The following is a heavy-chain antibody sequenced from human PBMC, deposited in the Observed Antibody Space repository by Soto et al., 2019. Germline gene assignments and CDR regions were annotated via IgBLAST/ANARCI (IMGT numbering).Heavy chain of an antibody. CDR1: GFTFSSYE. Sequence: GGSLRLSCSASGFTFSSYEMNWVRQAPGKGLEWVSYISSSGSTIYYADSVKGRFTISRDNAKNSLYLQMNSLRAEDTAVYYCARDGHSSSWYGQKTPFDYWGQGTLVTVSS. D-gene: IGHD6-13*01. CDR3: ARDGHSSSWYGQKTPFDY. J-gene: IGHJ4*02. CDR2: ISSSGSTI. V-gene: IGHV3-48*03.